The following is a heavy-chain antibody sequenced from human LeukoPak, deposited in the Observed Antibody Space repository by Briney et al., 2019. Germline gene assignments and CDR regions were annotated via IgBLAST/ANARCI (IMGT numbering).Heavy chain of an antibody. J-gene: IGHJ5*02. D-gene: IGHD2-8*02. V-gene: IGHV3-23*01. CDR3: AKDLGYCTGGVCLTAGSANWFDP. CDR1: GFTFSSYA. CDR2: ISGSGGST. Sequence: PGGSLRLSCAASGFTFSSYAMSWVRQAPGKGLEWVSAISGSGGSTYYADSVKGRFTISRDNSKNTLYLQMNSLRAEDTAVYYCAKDLGYCTGGVCLTAGSANWFDPWGQGTLVTVSP.